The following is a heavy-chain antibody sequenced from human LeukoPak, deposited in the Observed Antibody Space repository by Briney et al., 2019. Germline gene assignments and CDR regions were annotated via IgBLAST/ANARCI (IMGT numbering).Heavy chain of an antibody. Sequence: GGSLRLSCAASGFTLSSYWMSWVRQAPEKGLEWVATIKLDGSENYYVDSMKGRLTISRDNAKNSLYLQMNSLRAEDTAVYYCARDRSDILTGYNDAFDIWGQGTMVTVSS. V-gene: IGHV3-7*01. CDR1: GFTLSSYW. J-gene: IGHJ3*02. CDR3: ARDRSDILTGYNDAFDI. D-gene: IGHD3-9*01. CDR2: IKLDGSEN.